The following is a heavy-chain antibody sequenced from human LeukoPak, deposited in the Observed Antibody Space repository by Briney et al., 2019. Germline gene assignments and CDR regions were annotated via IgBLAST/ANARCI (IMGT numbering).Heavy chain of an antibody. CDR3: ARDGPYYYDSSGYYRYDAFDI. CDR1: GFTFSSYI. CDR2: IINSAGTT. Sequence: GGSLRLSCAASGFTFSSYIMTWVRQAPGKGLEWVSTIINSAGTTYYADSVKGRFTISRDNSKNTLYLQMNSLRAEDTAVYYCARDGPYYYDSSGYYRYDAFDIWGQGTMVTVSS. V-gene: IGHV3-23*01. D-gene: IGHD3-22*01. J-gene: IGHJ3*02.